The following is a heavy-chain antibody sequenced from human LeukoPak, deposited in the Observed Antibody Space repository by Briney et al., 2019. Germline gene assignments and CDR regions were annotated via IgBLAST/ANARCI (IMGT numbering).Heavy chain of an antibody. CDR1: GYTFTSYD. CDR2: MNPNSGNT. D-gene: IGHD6-13*01. V-gene: IGHV1-8*01. J-gene: IGHJ4*02. Sequence: GAPVKVSCKASGYTFTSYDINWVRQATGQGLEWMGWMNPNSGNTGYAQKFQGRVTMTRNTSISTAYMELSSLRSEDTAVYYCARGHGIAAAVDFDYWGQGTLVTVSS. CDR3: ARGHGIAAAVDFDY.